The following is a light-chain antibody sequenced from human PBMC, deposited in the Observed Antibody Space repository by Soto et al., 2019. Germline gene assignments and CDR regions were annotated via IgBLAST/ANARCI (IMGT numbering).Light chain of an antibody. CDR3: QQYNYWPSFT. Sequence: EIVMTQSPATLSVSPGERATLSCRASQSVSSNLAWYQQKPGQAPRLLIYGASTRATGIPATFSGSGSGTEFNLTISSLQSEDFAVYYCQQYNYWPSFTFGPGTKVDIK. J-gene: IGKJ3*01. CDR2: GAS. V-gene: IGKV3-15*01. CDR1: QSVSSN.